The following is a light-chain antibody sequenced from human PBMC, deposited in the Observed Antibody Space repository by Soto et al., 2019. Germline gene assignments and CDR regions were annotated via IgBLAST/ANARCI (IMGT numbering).Light chain of an antibody. CDR2: GNN. CDR3: AAWDDSLNGRV. V-gene: IGLV1-44*01. CDR1: SSNIGSNT. Sequence: QSILTQPPSASATPGQRVTMSCSGSSSNIGSNTANWFQQLPGTAPKLLIYGNNQRPSGVPDRFSGSKSGTSASLAISGLQSEDEADYYCAAWDDSLNGRVFGGGTKLTVL. J-gene: IGLJ3*02.